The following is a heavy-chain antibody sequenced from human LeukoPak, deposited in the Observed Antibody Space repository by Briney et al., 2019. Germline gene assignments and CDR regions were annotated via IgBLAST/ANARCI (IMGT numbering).Heavy chain of an antibody. Sequence: SETLSLTCAVYGGSFSGYYWSWIRQPPGKGLEWIGEINHSGSTNYNPSLKSRVTISVDTSKNQFSLKLSSVTAADTAVYYFSXXRGNSRFALGYWGQGTLVTVSS. CDR2: INHSGST. CDR1: GGSFSGYY. J-gene: IGHJ4*02. D-gene: IGHD4-23*01. V-gene: IGHV4-34*01. CDR3: SXXRGNSRFALGY.